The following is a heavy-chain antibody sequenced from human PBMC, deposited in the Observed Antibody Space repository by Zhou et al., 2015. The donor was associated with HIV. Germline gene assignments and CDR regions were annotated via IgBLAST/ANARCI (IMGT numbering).Heavy chain of an antibody. J-gene: IGHJ6*02. CDR3: ARGFFCSSTSCYTLRYYYYGMDV. Sequence: QVQLVQSGAEVKKPGASVKVSCKTSGYTFTSYDIHWVRQSTGQGLEWMGWLNPHSGNIAYAQKFQGRVTMTRSTSISTAYMELSSLRSEDTAVYYCARGFFCSSTSCYTLRYYYYGMDVWGQGTTVTVSS. D-gene: IGHD2-2*01. CDR2: LNPHSGNI. CDR1: GYTFTSYD. V-gene: IGHV1-8*01.